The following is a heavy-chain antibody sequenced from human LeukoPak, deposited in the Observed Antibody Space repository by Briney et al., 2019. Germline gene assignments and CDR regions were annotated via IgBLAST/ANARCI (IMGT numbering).Heavy chain of an antibody. CDR2: IWYDGSNE. CDR1: GFTFSNYG. J-gene: IGHJ4*02. CDR3: ARDIASRRLDY. D-gene: IGHD6-6*01. Sequence: PGRSLRLSCAASGFTFSNYGMHWVRQVPGKGLEWVAVIWYDGSNEYYADSVKGRFTVSRDNSKNTLNLEMDSLRAEDTAVYYCARDIASRRLDYWGQGTLVTVSS. V-gene: IGHV3-33*08.